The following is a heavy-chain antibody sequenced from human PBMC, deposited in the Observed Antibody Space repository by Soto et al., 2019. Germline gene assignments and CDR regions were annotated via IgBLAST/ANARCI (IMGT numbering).Heavy chain of an antibody. CDR2: ISGSGGST. V-gene: IGHV3-23*01. CDR1: GFTFSSYA. D-gene: IGHD3-10*01. Sequence: GGSLRLSCAAPGFTFSSYAMSWVRQAPGKGLEWVSAISGSGGSTYYADSVKGRFTISRDNSKNTLYLQMNSLRAEDTAVYYCAKDSHDMVRGVLVSPWGQGTLVTVSS. CDR3: AKDSHDMVRGVLVSP. J-gene: IGHJ5*02.